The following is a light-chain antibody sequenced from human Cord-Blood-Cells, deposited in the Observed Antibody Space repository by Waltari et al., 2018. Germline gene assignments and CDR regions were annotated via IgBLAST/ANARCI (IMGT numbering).Light chain of an antibody. V-gene: IGLV2-23*02. Sequence: QSALTQPASVSGSPGQSITISCTGTSSDVGSYNLVSWYQQRPGKAPKLMIYEVSKRPSGVSNRFAGSKSGNTASLTISGLQAEDEADYYCCSYAGSSTLVCGGGTKLTVL. J-gene: IGLJ3*02. CDR3: CSYAGSSTLV. CDR2: EVS. CDR1: SSDVGSYNL.